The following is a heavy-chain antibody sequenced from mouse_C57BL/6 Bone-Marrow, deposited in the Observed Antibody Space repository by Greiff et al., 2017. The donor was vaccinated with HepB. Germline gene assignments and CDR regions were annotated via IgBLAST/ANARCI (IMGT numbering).Heavy chain of an antibody. CDR2: IWSGGST. J-gene: IGHJ1*03. CDR1: GFSLTSYG. D-gene: IGHD1-1*01. V-gene: IGHV2-2*01. Sequence: VMLVESGPGLVQPSQCLSITCTVSGFSLTSYGVHWVRQSPGKGLEWLGVIWSGGSTDYNAAFIYRLSISNDNSKSQVFFKMNSLQADDTAIYYCDRGGYGSSYPHVWGTGTTVTVSS. CDR3: DRGGYGSSYPHV.